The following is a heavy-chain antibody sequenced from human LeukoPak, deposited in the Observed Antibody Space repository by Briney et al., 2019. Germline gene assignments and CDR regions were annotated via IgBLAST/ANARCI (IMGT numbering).Heavy chain of an antibody. CDR3: ARVRYSSSWRDFDC. V-gene: IGHV7-4-1*02. Sequence: ASVKVSCKASGYTFTNYALNWVRQAPGQGLEWMGGITTNTGNPTYAQGFTERFVFSFDTSVSTAYLQISSLKAEDTAVYYCARVRYSSSWRDFDCWGQGTQVTVSS. CDR1: GYTFTNYA. CDR2: ITTNTGNP. D-gene: IGHD6-13*01. J-gene: IGHJ4*02.